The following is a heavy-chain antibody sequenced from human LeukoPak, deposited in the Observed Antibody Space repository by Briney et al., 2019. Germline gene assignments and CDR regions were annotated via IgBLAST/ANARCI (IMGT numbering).Heavy chain of an antibody. V-gene: IGHV3-33*01. J-gene: IGHJ4*02. CDR1: GFTFSSYG. CDR2: IWYDGSNK. Sequence: GGSLRLSCAASGFTFSSYGMHWVRQAPGKGLEWVAVIWYDGSNKYYADSVKGRFTISRDNSKNTLYLQMNSLRAEDTAVYYCARETGELRYFDYWGQGTLVTVSS. CDR3: ARETGELRYFDY. D-gene: IGHD3-9*01.